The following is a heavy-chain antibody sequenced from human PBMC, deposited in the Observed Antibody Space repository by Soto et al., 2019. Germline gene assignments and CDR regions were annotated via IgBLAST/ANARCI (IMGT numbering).Heavy chain of an antibody. V-gene: IGHV1-69*13. Sequence: SVKVSCKASGGTFSSYAISWVRQAPGQGLEWMGGIIPIFGTANYAQKFQGRVTITADESTSTAYMELSSLRSEDTAVYYCASSPSEYSSSPDYYYYHGMDVWGQGTPVTVS. CDR2: IIPIFGTA. CDR1: GGTFSSYA. CDR3: ASSPSEYSSSPDYYYYHGMDV. D-gene: IGHD6-6*01. J-gene: IGHJ6*02.